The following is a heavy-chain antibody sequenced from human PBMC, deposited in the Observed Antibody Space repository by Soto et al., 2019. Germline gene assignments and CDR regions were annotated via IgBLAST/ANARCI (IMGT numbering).Heavy chain of an antibody. J-gene: IGHJ4*02. CDR2: ISGTTTIT. CDR1: GFTFSDYY. CDR3: TRDPRLIDY. D-gene: IGHD3-22*01. Sequence: GGSLRLSCAASGFTFSDYYMTWIRQAPGKGLEWVSYISGTTTITNYAESVKGRFAISSDNAKNSLYLEMSNLRVEDTAMYYCTRDPRLIDYWGQGTLVTVSS. V-gene: IGHV3-11*06.